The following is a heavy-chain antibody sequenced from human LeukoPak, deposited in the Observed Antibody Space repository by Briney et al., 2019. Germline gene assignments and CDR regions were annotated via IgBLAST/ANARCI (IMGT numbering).Heavy chain of an antibody. CDR1: GASISSHY. CDR3: SRAGTGFNTPGAY. V-gene: IGHV4-59*11. CDR2: IHYSGST. D-gene: IGHD1-14*01. Sequence: SETLSLTCSVSGASISSHYWSWIRQPPRKGLEWIGYIHYSGSTNCNPSLKSRVTISLDTSKNQFSLKLTSVTAADTAVYYCSRAGTGFNTPGAYWGQGTLVTVSS. J-gene: IGHJ4*02.